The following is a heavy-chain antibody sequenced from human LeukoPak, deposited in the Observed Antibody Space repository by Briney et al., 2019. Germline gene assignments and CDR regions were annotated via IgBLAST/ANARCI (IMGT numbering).Heavy chain of an antibody. CDR1: GFTFSGYW. V-gene: IGHV3-7*01. Sequence: PGGSLRLSCADSGFTFSGYWMNWVRQALGKGLEWVSNRNQNGGEKYYVDSVKGRCTISRDNGKNSLYLQMNSLRAEDTAVYYCARYRHLGYWGQGTLVTVSS. CDR2: RNQNGGEK. CDR3: ARYRHLGY. J-gene: IGHJ4*02.